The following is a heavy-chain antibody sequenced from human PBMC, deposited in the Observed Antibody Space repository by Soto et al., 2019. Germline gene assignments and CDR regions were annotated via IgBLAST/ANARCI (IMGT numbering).Heavy chain of an antibody. CDR2: IDYSGST. J-gene: IGHJ5*02. CDR3: ARGATPGTFWFGP. D-gene: IGHD1-1*01. Sequence: SETLSLTCTVSGGSGSSGNYYWNWIRQPPGKGLEWIGYIDYSGSTNYNPSLKRRVTISADKSKSQFSLTLRSVTAADTAVYYCARGATPGTFWFGPWGQGTLVTVSS. CDR1: GGSGSSGNYY. V-gene: IGHV4-61*01.